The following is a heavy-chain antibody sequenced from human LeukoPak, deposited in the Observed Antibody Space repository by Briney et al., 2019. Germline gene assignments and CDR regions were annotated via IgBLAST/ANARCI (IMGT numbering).Heavy chain of an antibody. CDR2: ISGRGGST. J-gene: IGHJ4*02. V-gene: IGHV3-23*01. Sequence: GGSLRLSCAASGFIFSNNAMSWVRQAPGKGLEWVSGISGRGGSTYYIDSVKGRFTISRDNSNNTLYLQMNSLRAEDTAVYYCAKPRGLAVVGAHFDYWGQGTLVTVSS. CDR3: AKPRGLAVVGAHFDY. CDR1: GFIFSNNA. D-gene: IGHD1-26*01.